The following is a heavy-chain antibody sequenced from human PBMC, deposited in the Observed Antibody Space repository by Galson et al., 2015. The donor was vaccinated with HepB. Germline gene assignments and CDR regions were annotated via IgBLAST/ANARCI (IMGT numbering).Heavy chain of an antibody. V-gene: IGHV3-23*01. CDR3: AKLLEPWLLPNDY. D-gene: IGHD3-22*01. J-gene: IGHJ4*02. CDR1: GFTFSSYA. Sequence: SLRLSCAASGFTFSSYAMSWVRQAPGKGLEWVSAISGSGGSTYYADSVKGRFTISRDNSKNTLYLQMNSLRAEDTAVYYCAKLLEPWLLPNDYWGQGTLVTVSS. CDR2: ISGSGGST.